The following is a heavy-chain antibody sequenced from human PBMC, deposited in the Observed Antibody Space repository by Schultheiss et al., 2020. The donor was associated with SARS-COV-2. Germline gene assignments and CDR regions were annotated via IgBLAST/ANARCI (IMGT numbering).Heavy chain of an antibody. J-gene: IGHJ6*03. CDR1: GGSFSGYY. Sequence: SETLSLTCAVYGGSFSGYYWSWIRQPPGKGLEWIGEINHSGSTNYNPSLKSRVTISVDTSKNQFSLKLSSVTAADTAVYYCARGRGGYDVYYYYYYMDVWGKGTTVTVS. CDR2: INHSGST. CDR3: ARGRGGYDVYYYYYYMDV. V-gene: IGHV4-34*01. D-gene: IGHD5-12*01.